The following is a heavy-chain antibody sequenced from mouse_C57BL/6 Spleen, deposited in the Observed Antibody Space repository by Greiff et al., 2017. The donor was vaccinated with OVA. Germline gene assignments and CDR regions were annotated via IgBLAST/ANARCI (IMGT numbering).Heavy chain of an antibody. CDR2: IWRGGST. Sequence: QVQLKESGPGLVQPSQSLSITCTVSGFSLTSYGVHWVRQSPGKGLEWLGVIWRGGSTDYNAAFMSRLSITKDNSKSQVFFKMNSLQADDTAIYYCAKSRRNYDERDVYFDYWGQGTTLTVSS. J-gene: IGHJ2*01. CDR1: GFSLTSYG. D-gene: IGHD2-4*01. V-gene: IGHV2-5*01. CDR3: AKSRRNYDERDVYFDY.